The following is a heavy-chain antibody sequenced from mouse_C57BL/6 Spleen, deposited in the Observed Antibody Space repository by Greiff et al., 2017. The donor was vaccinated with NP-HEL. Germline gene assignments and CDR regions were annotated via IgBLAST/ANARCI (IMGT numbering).Heavy chain of an antibody. J-gene: IGHJ4*01. CDR1: GFTFTDYY. D-gene: IGHD1-1*02. V-gene: IGHV7-3*01. CDR3: SRYKPTYGSYAMDY. Sequence: EVQRVESGGGLVQPGGSLSLSCAASGFTFTDYYMSWVRQPPGKALEWLGVIRNKANGYTTEYSASVKGRFTISRDNSQSILYLHMNALRAEDSATYYCSRYKPTYGSYAMDYWGQGTSVTVSS. CDR2: IRNKANGYTT.